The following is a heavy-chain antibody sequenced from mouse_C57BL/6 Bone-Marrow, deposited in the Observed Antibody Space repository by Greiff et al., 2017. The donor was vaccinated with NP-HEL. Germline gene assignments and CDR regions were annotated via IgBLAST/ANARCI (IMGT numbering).Heavy chain of an antibody. Sequence: EVQRVESGGGLVKPGGSLKLSCAASGFTFSSYAMSWVRQTPEKRLEWVATISDGGSYTYYPDNVKGRFTISRDNAKNNLYLQMSHLKSEDTAMYYCARDGYFSRVAYWGQGTLVTVSA. CDR2: ISDGGSYT. CDR3: ARDGYFSRVAY. CDR1: GFTFSSYA. V-gene: IGHV5-4*01. J-gene: IGHJ3*01. D-gene: IGHD2-3*01.